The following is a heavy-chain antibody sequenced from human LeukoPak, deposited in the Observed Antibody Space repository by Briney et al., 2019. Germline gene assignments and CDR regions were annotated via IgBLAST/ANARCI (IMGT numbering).Heavy chain of an antibody. Sequence: SGGSLRLSCAASGFTFDDYGMSWVRQAPPKGLEWVSAINWNGGSTDYADSVKGRFTISRDNAKNSLYLQMNSLRAEDTAFYYCARVNSGSYYAGVGYWGQGTLVTVSS. D-gene: IGHD3-10*01. J-gene: IGHJ4*02. CDR1: GFTFDDYG. CDR3: ARVNSGSYYAGVGY. V-gene: IGHV3-20*04. CDR2: INWNGGST.